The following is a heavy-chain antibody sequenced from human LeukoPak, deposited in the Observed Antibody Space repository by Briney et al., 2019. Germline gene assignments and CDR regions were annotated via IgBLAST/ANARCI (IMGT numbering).Heavy chain of an antibody. V-gene: IGHV3-21*05. CDR3: AAPTMVRAP. J-gene: IGHJ5*02. CDR2: ISSSSSYT. Sequence: GSLRLSCAASGFTFSSYSMNWVRQAPGKGLEWVSYISSSSSYTNYADSVKGRFTISRDNAKNSLYLQMNSLRAEDTAVYYCAAPTMVRAPWGQGTLVTVSS. CDR1: GFTFSSYS. D-gene: IGHD3-10*01.